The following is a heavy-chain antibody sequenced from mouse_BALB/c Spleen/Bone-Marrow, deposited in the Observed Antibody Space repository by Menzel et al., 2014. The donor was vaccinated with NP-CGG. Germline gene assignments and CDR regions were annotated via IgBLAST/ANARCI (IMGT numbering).Heavy chain of an antibody. J-gene: IGHJ1*01. D-gene: IGHD2-1*01. V-gene: IGHV7-3*02. Sequence: EVQVVESGGGLVQPGGSLRLSCATSGFTFTDYYMSWVRQPPGKALEWLGFIRNKAKGYTTECSASVKGRFTISRDNSQSILYLQTNTLRAEDSATYCCARDINYGNYWYFDVWGAGTTVTVSS. CDR2: IRNKAKGYTT. CDR1: GFTFTDYY. CDR3: ARDINYGNYWYFDV.